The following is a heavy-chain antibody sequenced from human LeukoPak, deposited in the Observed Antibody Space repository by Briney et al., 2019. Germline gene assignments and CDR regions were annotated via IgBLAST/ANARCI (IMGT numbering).Heavy chain of an antibody. D-gene: IGHD5-18*01. J-gene: IGHJ4*02. CDR2: ISSSSSYI. CDR3: ARDQRWIQLWFYDY. CDR1: GFTFSSYS. V-gene: IGHV3-21*01. Sequence: GGSLRLSCAASGFTFSSYSMNWVRQAPGKGLEWVSSISSSSSYIYYADSVKGRFTISRDNAKNSLYLQMNSLRAEDTAVYYCARDQRWIQLWFYDYWGQGTLVTVSS.